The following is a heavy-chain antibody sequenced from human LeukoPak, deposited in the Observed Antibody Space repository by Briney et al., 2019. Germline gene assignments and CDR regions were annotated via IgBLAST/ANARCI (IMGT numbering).Heavy chain of an antibody. CDR2: IYYSGST. V-gene: IGHV4-59*01. J-gene: IGHJ3*02. D-gene: IGHD3-3*01. Sequence: SETLSLTCTVSGGSFSTYYWSWIRQPPGKGLEWIGYIYYSGSTNYNPSLESRVSISVDTSKNQFSLRLSSVTAADTAVYYCAMYYAYPNHAFEIWGQGTMVTVSS. CDR1: GGSFSTYY. CDR3: AMYYAYPNHAFEI.